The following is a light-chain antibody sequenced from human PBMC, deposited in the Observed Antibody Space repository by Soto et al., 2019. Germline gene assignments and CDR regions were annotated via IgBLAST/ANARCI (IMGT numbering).Light chain of an antibody. CDR1: TSDVGNYNY. J-gene: IGLJ1*01. CDR3: SSYTTNTTLV. CDR2: EVT. V-gene: IGLV2-14*01. Sequence: QSALAQPASVSGSPGQSITISCTGTTSDVGNYNYVSWFQQHPGKPPKLMIYEVTNRPSGVSNRFSGSKAGTTASLTISGLQAEDEADYYCSSYTTNTTLVFGTGTKVTVL.